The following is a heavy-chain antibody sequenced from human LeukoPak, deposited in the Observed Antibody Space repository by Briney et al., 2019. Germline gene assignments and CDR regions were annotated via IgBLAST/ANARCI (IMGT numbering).Heavy chain of an antibody. CDR3: AREYHDSSGYDY. V-gene: IGHV3-23*01. CDR1: GFTFSSYA. D-gene: IGHD3-22*01. J-gene: IGHJ4*02. CDR2: ISGSGGST. Sequence: PGGSLRLSCAASGFTFSSYAMSWVRQAPGKGLEWVSAISGSGGSTYYADSVKGRFTISRDNAKNSLYLQMNSLRAEDTAVYYCAREYHDSSGYDYWGQXTLVTVSS.